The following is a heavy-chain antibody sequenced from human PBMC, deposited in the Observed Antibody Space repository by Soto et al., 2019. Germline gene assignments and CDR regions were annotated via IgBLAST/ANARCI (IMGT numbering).Heavy chain of an antibody. CDR3: ARDTLATGHAFDL. Sequence: QVQLQESGPGLVKPSQTLSLTCTVSGGSISSGGYYWSWIRQHPGKGLEWIGYIYYSGSTYYNPSHKSTVTISVDTSKNPFPLKLSSVTAADTAVYYCARDTLATGHAFDLWGQGKMVTVAS. D-gene: IGHD1-26*01. J-gene: IGHJ3*01. CDR2: IYYSGST. V-gene: IGHV4-31*01. CDR1: GGSISSGGYY.